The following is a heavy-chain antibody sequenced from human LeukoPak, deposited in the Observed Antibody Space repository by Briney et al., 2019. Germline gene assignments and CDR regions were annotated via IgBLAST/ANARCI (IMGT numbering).Heavy chain of an antibody. CDR2: IIPIFGTA. Sequence: GASVKVSCKASGGTFSSYAISWVRQAPGQGLEWMGRIIPIFGTANYAQKFQGRVTITTDESTSTAYMELSSLRSEDTAVYYCARGWSFGGVIVDYWGQGTLVTVSS. CDR1: GGTFSSYA. V-gene: IGHV1-69*05. D-gene: IGHD3-16*02. J-gene: IGHJ4*02. CDR3: ARGWSFGGVIVDY.